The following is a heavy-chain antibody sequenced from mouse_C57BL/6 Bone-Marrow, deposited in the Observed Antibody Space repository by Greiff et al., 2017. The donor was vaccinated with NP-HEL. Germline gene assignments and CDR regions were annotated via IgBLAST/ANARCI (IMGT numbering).Heavy chain of an antibody. CDR1: GYAFTNYL. V-gene: IGHV1-54*01. CDR3: ARGSNEDFDY. J-gene: IGHJ2*01. D-gene: IGHD2-5*01. Sequence: QVQLQQSGAELVRPGTSVKVSCKASGYAFTNYLIEWVKQRPGQGLEWIGVINPGSGGTNYNEKFQGKATLTADKSSSTAYMQLSSLTSEDSAVYFCARGSNEDFDYWGQGTTLTVSS. CDR2: INPGSGGT.